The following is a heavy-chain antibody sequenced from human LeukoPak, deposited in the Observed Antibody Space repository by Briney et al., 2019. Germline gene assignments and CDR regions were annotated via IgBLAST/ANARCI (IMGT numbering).Heavy chain of an antibody. V-gene: IGHV1-8*01. J-gene: IGHJ6*02. CDR2: MNPNSGNT. Sequence: VASVKVSCKAPGYTFTSYDINWVRQATGQGLEWMGWMNPNSGNTGYAQKFQGRVTMTRNTSISTAYMELSSLRSEDTAVYYCARSHSGYCGGGSCYYYYYGMDVWGQGTTVTVSS. D-gene: IGHD2-15*01. CDR1: GYTFTSYD. CDR3: ARSHSGYCGGGSCYYYYYGMDV.